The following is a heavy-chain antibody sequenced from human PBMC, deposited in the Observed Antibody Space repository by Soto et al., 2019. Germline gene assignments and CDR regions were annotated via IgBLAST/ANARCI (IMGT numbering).Heavy chain of an antibody. CDR3: ARGALAGGQNWFDP. CDR1: GYPFTGYY. D-gene: IGHD6-19*01. CDR2: INPKSGDT. J-gene: IGHJ5*02. V-gene: IGHV1-2*02. Sequence: QVQVVQSGAEVKKPGASVKVSCKASGYPFTGYYIHWVRQAPGQGLEWMGWINPKSGDTNFAQKFQGRVTLTRDTSTSTAYMELSRLRSDDTAVYYCARGALAGGQNWFDPWGQGTLVTVSS.